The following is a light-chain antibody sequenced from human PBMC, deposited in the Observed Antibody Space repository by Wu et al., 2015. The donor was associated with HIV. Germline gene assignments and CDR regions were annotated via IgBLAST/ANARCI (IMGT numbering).Light chain of an antibody. CDR1: QSVSSN. Sequence: EIVMTQSPATLSVSPGERATLSCRANQSVSSNLAWYQQKPGQSPRLLIYDASTRATGFPARFSGSGSGTDFTLTIRSLEPEDFAVYYCQQRSNWPPYTFGLGTKVEIK. J-gene: IGKJ2*01. CDR2: DAS. CDR3: QQRSNWPPYT. V-gene: IGKV3-11*01.